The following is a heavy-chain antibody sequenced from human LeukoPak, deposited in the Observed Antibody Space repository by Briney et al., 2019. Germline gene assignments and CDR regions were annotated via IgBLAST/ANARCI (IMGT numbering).Heavy chain of an antibody. CDR3: ARVGSRYCSGANCYDGF. CDR1: GFTFSSYS. D-gene: IGHD2-15*01. CDR2: ISSSSSYI. V-gene: IGHV3-21*01. Sequence: GGSLRLSCAASGFTFSSYSMNWVRQAPGKGLECVSSISSSSSYIYYADSVKGRFTISRDNAKNSLYLQMNSLRAEDTAVYYCARVGSRYCSGANCYDGFWGQGTLVSVSS. J-gene: IGHJ4*02.